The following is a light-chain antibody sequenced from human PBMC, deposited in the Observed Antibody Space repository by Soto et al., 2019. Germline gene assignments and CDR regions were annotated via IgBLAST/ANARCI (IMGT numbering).Light chain of an antibody. Sequence: EVVLTQSPGTLSLSPGERATLSCRANLSINKNYLAWYQQKPGQAPRLLIYAASSRATGIPDRFSGGGSGTDFTLTIGRLEPEDFAVYYCQRYGSAPRTFGQGTKVEVK. CDR2: AAS. CDR3: QRYGSAPRT. V-gene: IGKV3-20*01. J-gene: IGKJ1*01. CDR1: LSINKNY.